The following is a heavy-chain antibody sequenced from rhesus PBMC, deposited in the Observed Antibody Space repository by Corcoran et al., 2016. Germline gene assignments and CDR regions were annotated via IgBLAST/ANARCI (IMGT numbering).Heavy chain of an antibody. Sequence: QLQLQESGPGLVKPSETLSLPFAVSGGSLSSHWWSWIRQPPGKGLEGIGRISTISGRTSYNPSLKSRVTFSTDTSKNQFSLKLSSVTAADTAVYYCARGGYYDTAYDYWGQGVLVTVSS. V-gene: IGHV4-147*01. CDR2: ISTISGRT. D-gene: IGHD3-28*01. CDR3: ARGGYYDTAYDY. CDR1: GGSLSSHW. J-gene: IGHJ4*01.